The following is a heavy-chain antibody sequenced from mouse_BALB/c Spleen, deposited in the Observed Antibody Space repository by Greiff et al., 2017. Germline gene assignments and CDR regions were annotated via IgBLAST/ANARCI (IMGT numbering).Heavy chain of an antibody. CDR1: GYSITSGYY. Sequence: VQLQQSGPGLVKPSQSLSLTCSVTGYSITSGYYWNWIRQFPGNKLEWMGYISYDGSNNYNPSLTNRISITRDTSKNQFFLKLNSVTTEDTATYYCARQLGLRGYAMDYWGQGTSVTVSS. V-gene: IGHV3-6*02. J-gene: IGHJ4*01. CDR2: ISYDGSN. D-gene: IGHD3-1*01. CDR3: ARQLGLRGYAMDY.